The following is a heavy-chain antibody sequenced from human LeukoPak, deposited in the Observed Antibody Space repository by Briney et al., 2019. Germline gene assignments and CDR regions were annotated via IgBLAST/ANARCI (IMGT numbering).Heavy chain of an antibody. CDR1: GGFFTGYY. CDR3: ACHAVRYSAYDREEDAFDI. V-gene: IGHV4-34*01. D-gene: IGHD5-12*01. CDR2: INHCGST. J-gene: IGHJ3*02. Sequence: SETLSLTCAVYGGFFTGYYCRWIRQPPGKGLEWIGEINHCGSTKYNPSLKSRVTISVDTSTNQFFLRLTSVTAADTAVYYCACHAVRYSAYDREEDAFDIWGQGTTVTVSS.